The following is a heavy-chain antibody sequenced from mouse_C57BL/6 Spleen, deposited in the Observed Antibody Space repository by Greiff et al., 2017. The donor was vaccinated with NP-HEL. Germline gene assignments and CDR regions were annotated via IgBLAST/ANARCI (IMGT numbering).Heavy chain of an antibody. CDR1: GYTFTDYN. CDR2: INPNNGGT. J-gene: IGHJ2*01. Sequence: EVQLQQSGPELVKPGASVKMSCKASGYTFTDYNMHWVKQSHGKSLEWIGYINPNNGGTSYNQKFKGKATLTVNKSSSTAYMELRSLTSEDSAVYYCARGGYYGSRGFDYWGQGTTLIVSS. D-gene: IGHD1-1*01. CDR3: ARGGYYGSRGFDY. V-gene: IGHV1-22*01.